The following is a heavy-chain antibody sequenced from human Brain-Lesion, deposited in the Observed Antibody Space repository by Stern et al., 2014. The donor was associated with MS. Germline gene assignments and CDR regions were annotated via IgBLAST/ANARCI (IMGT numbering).Heavy chain of an antibody. V-gene: IGHV1-2*02. J-gene: IGHJ6*02. CDR2: INPNTGGT. CDR3: ARDQRGITIFGVVTDYYYLGMDV. Sequence: VQLVESGAEVKKPGASVKGSCKTSGYIFTGYYIHWVRQAPGQGLEWKAWINPNTGGTKYAQKFQGRVTMSRDTSISTAYVELSSLSSDDTAVYYCARDQRGITIFGVVTDYYYLGMDVWGQGTTVTVSS. CDR1: GYIFTGYY. D-gene: IGHD3-3*01.